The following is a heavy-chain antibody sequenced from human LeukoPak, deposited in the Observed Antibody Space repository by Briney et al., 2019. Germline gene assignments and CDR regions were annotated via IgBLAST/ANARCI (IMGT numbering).Heavy chain of an antibody. J-gene: IGHJ4*02. CDR1: GFTFSSYA. CDR3: ASPSSVWDSSGYHYRDFDY. D-gene: IGHD3-22*01. CDR2: ISGSGGST. V-gene: IGHV3-23*01. Sequence: GGSLRLSCAASGFTFSSYAMSWVRQAPGKGLEWVSAISGSGGSTYYADSVKGRFTISRDNSKNTLYLQMNSLRAEDTAVYYCASPSSVWDSSGYHYRDFDYWGQGTLVTVSS.